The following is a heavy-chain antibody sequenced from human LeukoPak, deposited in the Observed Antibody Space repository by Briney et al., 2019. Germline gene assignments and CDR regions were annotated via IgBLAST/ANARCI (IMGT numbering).Heavy chain of an antibody. V-gene: IGHV4-38-2*02. J-gene: IGHJ5*02. CDR1: GYSISSGYF. Sequence: SETLSLTCGVSGYSISSGYFWVWIRQPPGKGLEWIGSVYHTGATYYNPSLRSPATISVDTSKNQFSLELNSVTAADTAVYYCARDLGLTISANWFDPWGQGTLVTVSS. D-gene: IGHD3-3*01. CDR3: ARDLGLTISANWFDP. CDR2: VYHTGAT.